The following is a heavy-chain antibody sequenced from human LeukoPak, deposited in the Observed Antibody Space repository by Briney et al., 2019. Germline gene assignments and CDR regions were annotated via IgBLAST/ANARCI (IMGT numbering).Heavy chain of an antibody. CDR1: GFTFSSYG. J-gene: IGHJ4*02. Sequence: GGSLRPSCAASGFTFSSYGMTWVRQAPGKGLEWVSYISSSSTIYYADSVKGRFTLSRDNSKNTLYLQMNSLRAEDTAIYYCARRAGEYSHPYDYWGQGTLVTVSS. V-gene: IGHV3-48*01. CDR2: ISSSSTI. CDR3: ARRAGEYSHPYDY. D-gene: IGHD2-15*01.